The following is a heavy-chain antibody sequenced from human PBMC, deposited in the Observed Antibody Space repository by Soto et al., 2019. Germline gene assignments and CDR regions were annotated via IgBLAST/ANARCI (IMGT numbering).Heavy chain of an antibody. Sequence: QVQLVESGGGVVQPGRSLRLSCAASGFTFSSYAMHWVRQAPGKGLEWVAVISYDGSNKYYADSVKGRFTISRDNSKNTLYLQMNSLIAEDTAIYYCARDGPYSYGTFDYWGQGTLVTVSS. V-gene: IGHV3-30-3*01. CDR2: ISYDGSNK. CDR1: GFTFSSYA. D-gene: IGHD5-18*01. CDR3: ARDGPYSYGTFDY. J-gene: IGHJ4*02.